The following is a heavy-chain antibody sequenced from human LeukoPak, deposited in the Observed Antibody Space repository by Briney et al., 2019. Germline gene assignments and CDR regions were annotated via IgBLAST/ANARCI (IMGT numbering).Heavy chain of an antibody. CDR2: IYPGDSDT. Sequence: GESLKISCKGSGYGFTSYWIGWVRQMPGKGLEWMGIIYPGDSDTRYSPSFQGQVTISADKTISTAYLQWSSLKASDTAIYYCARRDYVPIFDYWGRGTLVTVSS. J-gene: IGHJ4*02. CDR1: GYGFTSYW. V-gene: IGHV5-51*01. CDR3: ARRDYVPIFDY. D-gene: IGHD4-17*01.